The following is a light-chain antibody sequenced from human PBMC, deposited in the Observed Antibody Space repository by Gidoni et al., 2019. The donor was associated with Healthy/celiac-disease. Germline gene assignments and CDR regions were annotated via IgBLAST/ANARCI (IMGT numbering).Light chain of an antibody. CDR1: QSVSSSY. CDR3: QQYGSSPRLT. J-gene: IGKJ4*01. Sequence: EIVLTHSPGTLSLSPGESATLSCRASQSVSSSYLAWYQQKPGQAPRLLIYGASSRATGIPDRFSGSGSGTDFTLTISRLEPEDFAVYYCQQYGSSPRLTFGGGTKVEIK. V-gene: IGKV3-20*01. CDR2: GAS.